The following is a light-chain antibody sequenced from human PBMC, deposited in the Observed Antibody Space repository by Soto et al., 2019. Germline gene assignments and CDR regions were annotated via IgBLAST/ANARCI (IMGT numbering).Light chain of an antibody. J-gene: IGKJ1*01. CDR2: GAS. CDR3: QQYGSSGWT. Sequence: EIVLTQSPGTLSLSPGERATLSCRASQSVSSSYLAWYQQKPGQAPRLLIYGASSRATGIPDRFSGSGSGTAFTLTSSRLEPEDFAVYYWQQYGSSGWTFGQGTKVEIK. CDR1: QSVSSSY. V-gene: IGKV3-20*01.